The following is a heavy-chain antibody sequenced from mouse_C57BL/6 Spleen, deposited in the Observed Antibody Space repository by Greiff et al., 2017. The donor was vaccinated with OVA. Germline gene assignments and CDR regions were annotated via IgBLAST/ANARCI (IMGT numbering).Heavy chain of an antibody. CDR2: ISYDGSN. CDR3: ARDDYDAYWYFDV. V-gene: IGHV3-6*01. D-gene: IGHD2-4*01. Sequence: EVQLQESGPGLVKPSQSLSLTCSVTGYSITGGYYWNWIRQFPGNKLEWMGYISYDGSNNYNPSLKNRISITRDTSKNQFFLKLNSVTTEDTATYYCARDDYDAYWYFDVWGTGTTVTVSS. CDR1: GYSITGGYY. J-gene: IGHJ1*03.